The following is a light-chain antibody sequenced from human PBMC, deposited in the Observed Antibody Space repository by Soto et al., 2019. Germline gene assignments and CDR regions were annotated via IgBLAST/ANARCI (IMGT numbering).Light chain of an antibody. V-gene: IGKV1-39*01. CDR1: QSISSY. CDR3: QQSYSTPSIT. CDR2: AAS. Sequence: DIQMPQSPSSLSASVGDRVTITCRASQSISSYLNWYQQKPGKAPKLLIYAASSLQSGVPSRFSGSVSGTDFTLTISSLQPEDFATYYCQQSYSTPSITFGQGTRLEIK. J-gene: IGKJ5*01.